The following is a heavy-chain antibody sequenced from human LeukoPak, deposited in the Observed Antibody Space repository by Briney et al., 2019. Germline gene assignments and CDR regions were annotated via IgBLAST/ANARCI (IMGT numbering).Heavy chain of an antibody. J-gene: IGHJ4*02. D-gene: IGHD6-19*01. CDR3: ARDLDGYSSLNYFDY. Sequence: PGGSLRLSCAASGFTFSDYYMSWIRQAPGKGLEWVSYISSSSSYTNYADSVKGRFTISRDNAKNSLYLQMNSPRAEDTAVYYCARDLDGYSSLNYFDYWGQGTLVTVSS. V-gene: IGHV3-11*06. CDR1: GFTFSDYY. CDR2: ISSSSSYT.